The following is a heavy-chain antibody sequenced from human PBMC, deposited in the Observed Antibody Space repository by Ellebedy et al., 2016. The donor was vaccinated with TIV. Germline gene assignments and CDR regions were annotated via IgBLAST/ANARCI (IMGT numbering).Heavy chain of an antibody. V-gene: IGHV3-48*04. CDR1: GFTFSSYS. Sequence: ETLSLTCAASGFTFSSYSMNWVRQAPGKGLEWVSYISSSGSTRYYADSVKGRFTISRDNAKNSLYLQMNSLRAEDTAVYYCASWHDFWSGYPDYWGQGTLVTVSS. CDR3: ASWHDFWSGYPDY. D-gene: IGHD3-3*01. J-gene: IGHJ4*02. CDR2: ISSSGSTR.